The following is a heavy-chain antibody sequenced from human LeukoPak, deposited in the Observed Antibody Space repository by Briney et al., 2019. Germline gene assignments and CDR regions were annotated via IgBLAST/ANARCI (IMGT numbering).Heavy chain of an antibody. CDR1: GGSISSGGYY. D-gene: IGHD6-13*01. J-gene: IGHJ4*02. CDR3: ARTIAAALVFDY. CDR2: IYYSGST. Sequence: SETLSLTCTVSGGSISSGGYYWSWIRQHPGKGLEWIGYIYYSGSTYYNPSLKSRVTIPVDTSKNQFSLKLSSVTAADTAVYYCARTIAAALVFDYWGQGTLVTVSS. V-gene: IGHV4-31*03.